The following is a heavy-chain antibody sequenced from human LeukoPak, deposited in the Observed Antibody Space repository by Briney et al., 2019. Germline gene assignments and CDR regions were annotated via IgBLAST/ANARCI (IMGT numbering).Heavy chain of an antibody. CDR3: ARELVVGPAEYFQH. CDR1: GFTFSDSW. Sequence: GGFLRLSCAASGFTFSDSWMTWVRQAPGKGLEWVGNINKRGSETYYADSVKGRFTVSRDNARNLLFLQMNSLRPDDTALYYCARELVVGPAEYFQHWGHGTPVTVSS. J-gene: IGHJ1*01. V-gene: IGHV3-7*01. CDR2: INKRGSET. D-gene: IGHD2-8*02.